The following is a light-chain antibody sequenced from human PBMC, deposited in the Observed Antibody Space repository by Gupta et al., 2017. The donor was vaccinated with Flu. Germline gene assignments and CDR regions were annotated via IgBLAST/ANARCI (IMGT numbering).Light chain of an antibody. CDR2: WAS. J-gene: IGKJ1*01. Sequence: SLGERATINCKSSQNGLYSSNNKNYVAWYQLKPGQPPKLLIYWASTRESGVPDRFSGSGSGTDFTLTISSLQAEDVAVYSCQQDDNTPRTFGQGTKVEIK. V-gene: IGKV4-1*01. CDR1: QNGLYSSNNKNY. CDR3: QQDDNTPRT.